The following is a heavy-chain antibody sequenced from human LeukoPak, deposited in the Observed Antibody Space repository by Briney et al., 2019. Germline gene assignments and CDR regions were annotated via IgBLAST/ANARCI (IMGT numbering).Heavy chain of an antibody. CDR2: ISAYNGNT. D-gene: IGHD6-13*01. V-gene: IGHV1-18*01. CDR3: ARDFLGIAAAGRFGY. J-gene: IGHJ4*02. Sequence: ASVKVSCKASGYTFTSYDINWVRQATGQGLEWMGWISAYNGNTNYAQKLQGRVTMTTDTSTSTAYMELRSLRSDDTAVYYCARDFLGIAAAGRFGYWGQGTLVTVSS. CDR1: GYTFTSYD.